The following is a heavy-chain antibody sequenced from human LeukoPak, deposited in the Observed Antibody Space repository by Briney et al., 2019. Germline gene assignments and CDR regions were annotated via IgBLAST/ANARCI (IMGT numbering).Heavy chain of an antibody. J-gene: IGHJ4*02. V-gene: IGHV3-15*01. CDR3: STGGGTHDY. Sequence: PGGSLRLSCAASGLTFNNAWMSWVRRAPGKGLEWVGRIRSRSAGGTTDYGAPVKGRFTISRGDSKNTLYLQMNSLKTEDTAVYYCSTGGGTHDYWGQGTLVTVSS. CDR1: GLTFNNAW. CDR2: IRSRSAGGTT. D-gene: IGHD2-15*01.